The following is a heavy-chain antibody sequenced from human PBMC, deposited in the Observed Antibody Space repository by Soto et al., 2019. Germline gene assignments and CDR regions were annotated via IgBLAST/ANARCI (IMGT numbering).Heavy chain of an antibody. D-gene: IGHD2-15*01. J-gene: IGHJ3*02. V-gene: IGHV1-69*08. CDR1: GGTFSSYT. CDR2: ILPILGIA. Sequence: QVQLVQSGAEVKKPGSSVKVSCKASGGTFSSYTIRWVRQAPGQGLEWMGRILPILGIANYVQKFQGRVTITSDKSTSTAYMELSSLRSEDTAVYYCAREVEWGYCSGGSCGTTPDIWGQGTMVTVSS. CDR3: AREVEWGYCSGGSCGTTPDI.